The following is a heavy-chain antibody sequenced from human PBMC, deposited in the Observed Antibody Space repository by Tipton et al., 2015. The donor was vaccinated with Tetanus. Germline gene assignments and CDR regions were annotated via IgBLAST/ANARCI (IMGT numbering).Heavy chain of an antibody. CDR3: ARGRPKTLFTFDY. CDR2: ISSSSSYI. CDR1: GFTFSSYS. D-gene: IGHD3-10*02. Sequence: SLRLSCAASGFTFSSYSMNWVRQAPGKGLEWVSSISSSSSYIYYADSVKGRFTISRDNAKNSLYLQMNSLRAGDTAVYYCARGRPKTLFTFDYWGQGTLVTVSS. V-gene: IGHV3-21*01. J-gene: IGHJ4*02.